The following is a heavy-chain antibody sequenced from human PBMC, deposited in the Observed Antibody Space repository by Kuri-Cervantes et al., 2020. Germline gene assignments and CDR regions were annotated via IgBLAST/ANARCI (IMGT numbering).Heavy chain of an antibody. CDR2: ISSSGSTI. CDR3: AKGIVVVPAARDYMDV. D-gene: IGHD2-2*01. Sequence: GESLKISCAASGFTFSDYYMSWIRQAPGKGLEWVSYISSSGSTIYYADSVKGRFTISRDNAKNSLYLQMNSLRAEDTAVYYCAKGIVVVPAARDYMDVWGKGTTVTVSS. V-gene: IGHV3-11*04. J-gene: IGHJ6*03. CDR1: GFTFSDYY.